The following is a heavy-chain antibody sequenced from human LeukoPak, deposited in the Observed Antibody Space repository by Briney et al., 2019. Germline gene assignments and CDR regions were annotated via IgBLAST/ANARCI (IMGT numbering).Heavy chain of an antibody. CDR1: GFTFSAYA. J-gene: IGHJ4*02. CDR3: VKITSATGGDC. D-gene: IGHD1-1*01. CDR2: ISSNGGSS. Sequence: GGSLRLSCSASGFTFSAYAMHWVRQAPGKGLEYVSGISSNGGSSFYADSVKGRFTISRDNSKNTLYLQMSSLRAEDTAVYYCVKITSATGGDCWGQGTRLTVSS. V-gene: IGHV3-64D*09.